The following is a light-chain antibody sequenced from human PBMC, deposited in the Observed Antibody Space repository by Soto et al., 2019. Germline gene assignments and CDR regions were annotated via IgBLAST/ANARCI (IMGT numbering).Light chain of an antibody. Sequence: DIQMTQSPSTLSASVGDRVTITCRASQSIRSWLAWYQQKPGKAPKVLIYDASSLESGVPSRFSGSGSGTEFTLTISSLQPDHFPTYYCQHNNGYSWTFGQGTKV. CDR1: QSIRSW. CDR3: QHNNGYSWT. V-gene: IGKV1-5*01. J-gene: IGKJ1*01. CDR2: DAS.